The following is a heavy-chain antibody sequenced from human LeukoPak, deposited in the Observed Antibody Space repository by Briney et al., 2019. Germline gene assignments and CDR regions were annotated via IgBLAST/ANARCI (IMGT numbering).Heavy chain of an antibody. CDR1: GGSISSSFHY. D-gene: IGHD2-15*01. CDR2: LLYTGNT. CDR3: ARRGSGNGGTYAGMDV. J-gene: IGHJ6*02. V-gene: IGHV4-39*01. Sequence: PSETLSLTCTVAGGSISSSFHYWDWIRQAPGKGREWMGSLLYTGNTWYNPSLKSRITMSVDTSKNQFSLRLSSVNAADTALHYCARRGSGNGGTYAGMDVWGQGTSVTVSS.